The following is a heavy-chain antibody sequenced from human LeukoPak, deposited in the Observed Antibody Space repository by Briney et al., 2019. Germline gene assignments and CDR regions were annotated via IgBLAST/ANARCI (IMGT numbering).Heavy chain of an antibody. V-gene: IGHV3-73*01. J-gene: IGHJ3*02. CDR1: GFTFSGSA. Sequence: PGGSLRLSCAASGFTFSGSAMHWVRQASGKGLEWVGRIRSKANSYATAYAASVKGRFTISRDDSKNTAYLQMNSLKTEDTAVYYCTRRFRSDGGYDLKDLAAFDIWGQGTMVTVSS. CDR2: IRSKANSYAT. CDR3: TRRFRSDGGYDLKDLAAFDI. D-gene: IGHD5-12*01.